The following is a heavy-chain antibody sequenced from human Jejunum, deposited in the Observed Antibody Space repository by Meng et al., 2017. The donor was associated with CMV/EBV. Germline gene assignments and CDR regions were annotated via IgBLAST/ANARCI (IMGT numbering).Heavy chain of an antibody. D-gene: IGHD2-2*02. CDR2: KSPTESS. CDR1: ASISNLNW. V-gene: IGHV4-4*02. Sequence: ASISNLNWWSWVRQSPGQGLEWLGEKSPTESSNYNPSLKSRVTISVDRSKNQFSLKLTSVTAADTAVYYCVRGRCTRTSCYKGAFDFWSQGTLVTVSS. CDR3: VRGRCTRTSCYKGAFDF. J-gene: IGHJ4*02.